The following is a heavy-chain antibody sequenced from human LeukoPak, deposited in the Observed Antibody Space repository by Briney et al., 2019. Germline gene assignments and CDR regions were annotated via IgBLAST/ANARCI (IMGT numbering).Heavy chain of an antibody. CDR1: GFTFDDYG. J-gene: IGHJ6*03. D-gene: IGHD2-2*01. CDR2: INWNGGRA. Sequence: PGGSLRLSCAASGFTFDDYGMSWVRQAPGKGLEWVSGINWNGGRAGHADSVKGRFTISRDNAKNSLFLQMNSLRAEDTALYYCARDAGYCSSTSCYAHYYYYYMDVWGKGTTVTVSS. CDR3: ARDAGYCSSTSCYAHYYYYYMDV. V-gene: IGHV3-20*04.